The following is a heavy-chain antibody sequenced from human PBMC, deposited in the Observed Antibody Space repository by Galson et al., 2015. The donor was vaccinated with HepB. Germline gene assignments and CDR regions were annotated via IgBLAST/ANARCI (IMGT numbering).Heavy chain of an antibody. CDR1: GFIFSDYV. CDR3: ARKSRLDCSSTRCPIDY. Sequence: SLRLSCAASGFIFSDYVLHWVRQAPGKGLEWVATISYDGSTKYYVESVKGRFTISRDNSKNTLDLQINSLRVEDKALYYCARKSRLDCSSTRCPIDYWGQGTLVTVSS. V-gene: IGHV3-30*03. D-gene: IGHD2-2*01. CDR2: ISYDGSTK. J-gene: IGHJ4*02.